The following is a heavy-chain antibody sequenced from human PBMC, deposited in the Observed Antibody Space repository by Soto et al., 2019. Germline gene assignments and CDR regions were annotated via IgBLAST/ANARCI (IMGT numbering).Heavy chain of an antibody. D-gene: IGHD2-2*01. J-gene: IGHJ3*02. V-gene: IGHV3-33*01. CDR2: IWYDGSNK. Sequence: GGSLRLSCAASGFTFSSYGMHWVRQAPGKGLEWVAVIWYDGSNKYYADSVKGRFTISRDNSKNTLYLQMNSLRAEDTAVYYCARDVTLFVVVPANAFDIWGQGTMVTVSS. CDR3: ARDVTLFVVVPANAFDI. CDR1: GFTFSSYG.